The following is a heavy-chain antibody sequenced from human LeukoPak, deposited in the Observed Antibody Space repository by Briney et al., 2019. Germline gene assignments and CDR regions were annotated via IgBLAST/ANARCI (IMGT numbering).Heavy chain of an antibody. CDR3: ARPDNWNLAFDY. Sequence: SETLSLTCAVYGGSFSGYYWGWIRQPPGKGLEWIGEINHSGSTNYNPSLKSRVTISVDTSKNQFSLKLSSVTAADTAVYYCARPDNWNLAFDYWGQGTLVTVSS. V-gene: IGHV4-34*01. CDR2: INHSGST. J-gene: IGHJ4*02. D-gene: IGHD1-20*01. CDR1: GGSFSGYY.